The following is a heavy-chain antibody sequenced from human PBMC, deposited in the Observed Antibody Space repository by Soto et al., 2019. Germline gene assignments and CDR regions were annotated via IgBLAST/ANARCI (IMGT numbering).Heavy chain of an antibody. Sequence: SVKVSCKASGYSFSSFGISWLRQAPGQGLEWVGWVSVPSGDTSSAQNFQGRVTVTTDTSTSTAYLEVGSLRSDDTAVYYCARTCRSGGSCYLEYWGEGTLVTVSS. CDR1: GYSFSSFG. CDR2: VSVPSGDT. D-gene: IGHD2-15*01. CDR3: ARTCRSGGSCYLEY. V-gene: IGHV1-18*01. J-gene: IGHJ4*02.